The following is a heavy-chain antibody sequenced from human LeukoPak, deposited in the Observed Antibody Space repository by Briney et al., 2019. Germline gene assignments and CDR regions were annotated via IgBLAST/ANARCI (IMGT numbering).Heavy chain of an antibody. CDR3: AKLLGYCGSTSCPGDY. J-gene: IGHJ4*02. CDR2: IRYDGSNK. Sequence: PGGSLRLSCAASGFTFSSYGMHWVRQAPGKGLEWVAFIRYDGSNKYYADSVKGRFTISRDNSKNTLYLQMNSLRAEDTAVYYCAKLLGYCGSTSCPGDYWGQGTLVTVSS. CDR1: GFTFSSYG. V-gene: IGHV3-30*02. D-gene: IGHD2-2*01.